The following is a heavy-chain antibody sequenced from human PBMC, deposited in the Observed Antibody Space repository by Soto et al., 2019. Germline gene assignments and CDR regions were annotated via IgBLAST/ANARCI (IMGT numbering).Heavy chain of an antibody. CDR3: ATDSRWN. Sequence: PGGSLRLSCAASGFSFSNAWMNWVRQAPGKGLEWVGRIKSKSEGGTTEYAAPVKGRFSISRDDSKNTLYLQMNSLKIEDTAVYFCATDSRWNWGQGTLVTVSS. J-gene: IGHJ4*02. D-gene: IGHD3-3*01. CDR2: IKSKSEGGTT. V-gene: IGHV3-15*01. CDR1: GFSFSNAW.